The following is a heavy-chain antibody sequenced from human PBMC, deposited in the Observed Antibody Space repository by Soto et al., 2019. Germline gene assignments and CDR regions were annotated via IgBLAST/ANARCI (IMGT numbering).Heavy chain of an antibody. CDR2: FDPEDGET. CDR3: ATGTVPVVPAAMQLKYYYYYYGMDV. V-gene: IGHV1-24*01. CDR1: GYTLTELS. Sequence: ASVKVSCKVSGYTLTELSMHCVRQAPGKGLEWMGGFDPEDGETIYAQKFQGRVTMTEDTSTDTAYMELSSLRSEDTAVYYCATGTVPVVPAAMQLKYYYYYYGMDVWGQGTTVTVSS. D-gene: IGHD2-2*01. J-gene: IGHJ6*02.